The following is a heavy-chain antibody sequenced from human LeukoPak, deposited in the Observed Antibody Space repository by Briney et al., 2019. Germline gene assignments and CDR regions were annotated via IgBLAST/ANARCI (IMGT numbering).Heavy chain of an antibody. D-gene: IGHD3/OR15-3a*01. CDR2: INPSGGST. CDR1: GGTFSSYA. CDR3: ARERDDLWGAFDI. Sequence: GASVKVSCKASGGTFSSYAISWVRQAPGQGLEWMGLINPSGGSTSYAQKFQGRVIMTRDMSTSTVYMELSSLRSEDTAVYYCARERDDLWGAFDIWGQGTMVTVSS. J-gene: IGHJ3*02. V-gene: IGHV1-46*01.